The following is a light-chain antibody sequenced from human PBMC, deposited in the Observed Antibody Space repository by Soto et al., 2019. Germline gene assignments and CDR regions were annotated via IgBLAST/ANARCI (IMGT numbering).Light chain of an antibody. J-gene: IGKJ3*01. CDR3: QQRSNWPPIFT. Sequence: EIVLTQSPATLSLSPGERATLSCRASQTVSNYLAWYQQKPGQAPRLLIYGASNRATGVPARFSGSGSGTDFTLSMTSLEPEDFAVYYCQQRSNWPPIFTFGPGTKVDVK. V-gene: IGKV3-11*01. CDR2: GAS. CDR1: QTVSNY.